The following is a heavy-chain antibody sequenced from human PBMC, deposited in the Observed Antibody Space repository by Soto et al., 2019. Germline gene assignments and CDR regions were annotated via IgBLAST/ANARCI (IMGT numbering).Heavy chain of an antibody. D-gene: IGHD4-4*01. CDR1: GFSLSTSGVG. CDR2: IYWDGDA. CDR3: SRTIYSNYHWFDP. J-gene: IGHJ5*02. Sequence: QITLKESGPPLVKPTQTLTLTCTFSGFSLSTSGVGVGWIRQPPGKALEWLAVIYWDGDARYSPSLKSKLTITKDTSKNQVVLTKTNMDPIDTATYYRSRTIYSNYHWFDPWGQGTLVTVSS. V-gene: IGHV2-5*02.